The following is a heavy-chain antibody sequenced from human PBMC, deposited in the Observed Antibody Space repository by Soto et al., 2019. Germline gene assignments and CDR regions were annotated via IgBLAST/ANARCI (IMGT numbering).Heavy chain of an antibody. Sequence: GGSLRLSCAASGYTFSSYAMSWVRQAPGKWLEWVSGISGSGGTTYYADSVKGRLTISRDNSKNMLFLILDSLRADDTAVYYCAKDLPSGTFAPTYYYCLDVWGQGXTVTFYS. D-gene: IGHD1-26*01. CDR1: GYTFSSYA. CDR2: ISGSGGTT. V-gene: IGHV3-23*01. CDR3: AKDLPSGTFAPTYYYCLDV. J-gene: IGHJ6*02.